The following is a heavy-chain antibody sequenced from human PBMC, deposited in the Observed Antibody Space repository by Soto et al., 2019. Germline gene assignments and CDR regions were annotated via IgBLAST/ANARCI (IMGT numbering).Heavy chain of an antibody. Sequence: QITLKESGPTLVKPTQTLTLTCTFSGFSLSTSGVGVGWIRQPPGKALEWLALIYWDDDKRYSPSLKSRLTTXXHXSXIQVVLTMTNMDPVDPATYYCAHLSSGCYGTVDFDYWGQGTLVTVSS. CDR2: IYWDDDK. CDR1: GFSLSTSGVG. CDR3: AHLSSGCYGTVDFDY. V-gene: IGHV2-5*02. J-gene: IGHJ4*02. D-gene: IGHD6-19*01.